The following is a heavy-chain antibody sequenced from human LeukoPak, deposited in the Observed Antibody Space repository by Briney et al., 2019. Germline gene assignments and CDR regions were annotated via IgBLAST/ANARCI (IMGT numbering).Heavy chain of an antibody. J-gene: IGHJ3*02. CDR3: ARDHPARGAFDI. D-gene: IGHD3-10*01. CDR2: IYYSGST. CDR1: GGSISSYY. V-gene: IGHV4-59*01. Sequence: PSETLSLTCTVSGGSISSYYWSWIRQPPGKGLEWIGYIYYSGSTNYNPSLKGRVTISVDTSKNQFSLKLSSVTAADTAVYYCARDHPARGAFDIWGQGTMVTVSS.